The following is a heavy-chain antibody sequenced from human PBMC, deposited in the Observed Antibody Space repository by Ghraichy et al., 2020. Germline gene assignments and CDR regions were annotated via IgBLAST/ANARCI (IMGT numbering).Heavy chain of an antibody. CDR2: ISAYNGNT. V-gene: IGHV1-18*01. Sequence: ASVKVSCKASGYTFTSYGISWVRQAPGQGLEWMGWISAYNGNTNYAQKLQGRVTMTTDTSTSTAYMELRSLRSDDTAVYYCARRSSGWQKGAFDIWGQGKMVTVSS. CDR1: GYTFTSYG. CDR3: ARRSSGWQKGAFDI. J-gene: IGHJ3*02. D-gene: IGHD6-19*01.